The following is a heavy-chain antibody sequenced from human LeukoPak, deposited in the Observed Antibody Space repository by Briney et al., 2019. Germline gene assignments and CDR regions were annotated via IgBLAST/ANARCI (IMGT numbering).Heavy chain of an antibody. CDR1: GYIFTNYL. D-gene: IGHD3-9*01. Sequence: GESLKTSLQGSGYIFTNYLIRWGRQMPRKSLGWMGINYPGDSDTRYSPSFQGQVTISADKSISTAYLQWSSLRASDTAMYYCASGPAYDILTGYLQYYFDYWGQGTLVTVSS. CDR3: ASGPAYDILTGYLQYYFDY. CDR2: NYPGDSDT. J-gene: IGHJ4*02. V-gene: IGHV5-51*01.